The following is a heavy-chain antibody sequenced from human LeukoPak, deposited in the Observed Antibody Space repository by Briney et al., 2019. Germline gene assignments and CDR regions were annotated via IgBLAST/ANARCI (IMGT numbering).Heavy chain of an antibody. CDR2: INQDGSQK. CDR1: GFTFSSHW. J-gene: IGHJ6*02. Sequence: GGSLRLSCAGSGFTFSSHWIGWVRQAPGKGLEWVAHINQDGSQKYYVDSVEGRFAISRDNAKNSLYLQMNSLRAEDTAIYYCARGGGLDVWGQGATVTVSS. CDR3: ARGGGLDV. V-gene: IGHV3-7*04.